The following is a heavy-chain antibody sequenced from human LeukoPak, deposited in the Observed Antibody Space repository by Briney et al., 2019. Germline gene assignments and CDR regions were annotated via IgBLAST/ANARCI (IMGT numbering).Heavy chain of an antibody. CDR2: ISGSGAST. Sequence: GGSLRLSCLTSGFTLSTNAMSWVRQAPGKGLEWISGISGSGASTYYADSVKGRFTISRDNSKNTLYLQMNSLRAEDTAVYYCAKTRPLDSSSWSHGDYWGQGTLVTVSS. CDR1: GFTLSTNA. CDR3: AKTRPLDSSSWSHGDY. D-gene: IGHD6-13*01. V-gene: IGHV3-23*01. J-gene: IGHJ4*02.